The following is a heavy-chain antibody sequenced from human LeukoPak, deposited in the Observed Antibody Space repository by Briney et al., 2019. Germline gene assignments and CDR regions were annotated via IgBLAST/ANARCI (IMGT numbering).Heavy chain of an antibody. CDR1: GFTFSDYY. D-gene: IGHD3-22*01. V-gene: IGHV3-11*01. Sequence: RGSLRLSCAASGFTFSDYYMSWIRQAPGKGLEWVSYISSSGSTIYYADSVKGRFTISRDNAKNSLYLQMNSLRAEDTAVYYCANLVEYDSSGPVGYFDDWGQGTLVTVSS. CDR2: ISSSGSTI. CDR3: ANLVEYDSSGPVGYFDD. J-gene: IGHJ4*02.